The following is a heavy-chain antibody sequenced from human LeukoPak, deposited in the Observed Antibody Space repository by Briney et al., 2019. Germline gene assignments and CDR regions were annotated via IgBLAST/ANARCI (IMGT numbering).Heavy chain of an antibody. CDR1: GFTFSSYA. V-gene: IGHV3-23*01. J-gene: IGHJ4*02. D-gene: IGHD2-21*02. CDR3: AKPPYCGGDCYSGFDY. CDR2: ISGSGGST. Sequence: PGGSLRLSCAASGFTFSSYAMSWVRQAPGKGLEWASAISGSGGSTYYADSVKGRFTISRDNSKNTLYLQMNSLRAEDTAVYYCAKPPYCGGDCYSGFDYWGQGTLVTVSS.